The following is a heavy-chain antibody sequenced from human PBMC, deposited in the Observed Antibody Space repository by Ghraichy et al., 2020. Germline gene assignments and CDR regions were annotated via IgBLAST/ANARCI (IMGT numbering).Heavy chain of an antibody. J-gene: IGHJ2*01. V-gene: IGHV3-30-3*01. CDR3: SREIWGTQYFDV. CDR2: ISSDGSQI. CDR1: GFTFSTYA. D-gene: IGHD7-27*01. Sequence: GGSLRLSCAASGFTFSTYAMHWVRKAPGTGLEWMAVISSDGSQIRYADYVKGRFTISRDNSKNTLYLHMNSLGTEDTAVYFCSREIWGTQYFDVWGRGTLVTVSS.